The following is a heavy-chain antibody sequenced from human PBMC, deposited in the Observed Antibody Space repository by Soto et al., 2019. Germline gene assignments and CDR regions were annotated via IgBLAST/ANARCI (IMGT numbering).Heavy chain of an antibody. J-gene: IGHJ4*02. Sequence: SETLSLTCAVYGGSFSGYYWSWIRQPPGKGLEWIGEINHSGSTNYNPSLKSRVTISVDTSKNQFSLKLSSVTAADTAVYYCARGGQQLVPVDDWGQGTLVTVSS. D-gene: IGHD6-13*01. CDR3: ARGGQQLVPVDD. V-gene: IGHV4-34*01. CDR1: GGSFSGYY. CDR2: INHSGST.